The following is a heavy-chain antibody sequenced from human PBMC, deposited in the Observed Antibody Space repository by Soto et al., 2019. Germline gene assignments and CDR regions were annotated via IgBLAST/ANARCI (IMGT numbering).Heavy chain of an antibody. CDR3: AKGESSGYYHGYFQY. CDR1: GFTFSSYA. V-gene: IGHV3-23*01. Sequence: EVQLLESGGGLVQPGGSLRLSCAASGFTFSSYAMSWVRQAPGKGLEWVSDISASGSSTYADSGKDRFTISRDNSKNTLYLQMNSLRAEDTAVYYCAKGESSGYYHGYFQYWGQGTLVTVSS. D-gene: IGHD3-22*01. CDR2: ISASGSST. J-gene: IGHJ1*01.